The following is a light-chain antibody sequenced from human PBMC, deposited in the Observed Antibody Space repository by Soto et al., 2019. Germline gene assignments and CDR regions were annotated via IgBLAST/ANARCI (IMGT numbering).Light chain of an antibody. V-gene: IGKV3-15*01. CDR2: GAS. CDR1: QSVSSD. CDR3: QQYNDWPRT. Sequence: EIVLTQSPGTLSLSPGERATLSCRASQSVSSDYLAWYQQKPGQAPRLLIYGASTRATGSPDRFSASGSATEFTLTISSLLSEDFAVYYCQQYNDWPRTFGQGTKVDIK. J-gene: IGKJ1*01.